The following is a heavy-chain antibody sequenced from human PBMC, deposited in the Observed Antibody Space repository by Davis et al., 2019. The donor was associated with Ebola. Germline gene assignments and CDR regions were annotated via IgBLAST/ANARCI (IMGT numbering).Heavy chain of an antibody. J-gene: IGHJ6*02. Sequence: GESLKISCAASGFTFSSYGMHWVRQAPGKGLEWVAFISYDGSNKYYADSVKGRFTISRDNSKNTLYLQMNSLRAEDTAVYYCAKDNLSTMVRAVYHYYYGMDVWGQGTTVTVSS. CDR2: ISYDGSNK. D-gene: IGHD3-10*01. CDR3: AKDNLSTMVRAVYHYYYGMDV. CDR1: GFTFSSYG. V-gene: IGHV3-30*18.